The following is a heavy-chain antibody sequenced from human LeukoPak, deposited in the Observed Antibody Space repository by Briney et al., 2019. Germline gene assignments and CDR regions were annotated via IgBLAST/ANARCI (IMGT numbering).Heavy chain of an antibody. J-gene: IGHJ4*02. V-gene: IGHV3-48*02. D-gene: IGHD1-26*01. Sequence: GGSLRLSCAASGFTFSSYSMNWVRQAPGKGLEWVSHITASGTAMFYADSVKGRFTTSRDNAKNSLYLQMNSLRDEDTAVYYCASSGSYRFDYWGQGTLVTVSS. CDR2: ITASGTAM. CDR1: GFTFSSYS. CDR3: ASSGSYRFDY.